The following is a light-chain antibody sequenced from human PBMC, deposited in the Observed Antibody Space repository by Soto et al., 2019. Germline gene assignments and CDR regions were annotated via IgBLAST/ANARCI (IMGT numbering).Light chain of an antibody. CDR1: QSISTY. J-gene: IGKJ4*01. Sequence: DIQMTQSPSSLSASVGDRVTITCRASQSISTYLNWYQQKPGKAPNLLIYAASSLQSGVPSRFSGSGSGTDFTLTISSLQPEDFATYYCQQSYNSLMVTFGGGTKVEIK. V-gene: IGKV1-39*01. CDR2: AAS. CDR3: QQSYNSLMVT.